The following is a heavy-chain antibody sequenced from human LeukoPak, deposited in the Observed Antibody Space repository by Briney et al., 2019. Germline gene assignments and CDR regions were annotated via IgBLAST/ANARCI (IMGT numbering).Heavy chain of an antibody. CDR1: GGSISSYY. D-gene: IGHD7-27*01. Sequence: SETLSLTCTVSGGSISSYYWSWIRQPPGKGLEWIGYIYYSGSTNYNPSLKSRVTISVDTSKNQFSLKLHSVTAADTAVYYCGRLRNIKWGVDYWGQGTLVTVSS. CDR2: IYYSGST. J-gene: IGHJ4*02. CDR3: GRLRNIKWGVDY. V-gene: IGHV4-59*12.